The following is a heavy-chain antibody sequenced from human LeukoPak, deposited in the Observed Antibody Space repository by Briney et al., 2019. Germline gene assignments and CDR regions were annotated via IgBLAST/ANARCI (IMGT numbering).Heavy chain of an antibody. D-gene: IGHD3-16*01. J-gene: IGHJ6*03. CDR2: INPSGGST. Sequence: ASVKVSCKASGYTFTSYYMHWVRQAPGQGLEWMGVINPSGGSTSYAQKFQGRVTMTRDTSTSTVYMELSSLRSEDTAVYYCARGFGWPGQTYYYYMDVWGKGTTVTVSS. CDR3: ARGFGWPGQTYYYYMDV. CDR1: GYTFTSYY. V-gene: IGHV1-46*01.